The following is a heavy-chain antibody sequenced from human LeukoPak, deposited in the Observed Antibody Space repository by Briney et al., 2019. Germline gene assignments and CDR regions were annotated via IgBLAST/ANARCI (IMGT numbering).Heavy chain of an antibody. CDR1: GFTFSSYS. V-gene: IGHV3-21*01. D-gene: IGHD3-22*01. CDR2: ISSSSSYI. CDR3: ARSGISMIVVS. J-gene: IGHJ4*02. Sequence: GGSLRLSCATSGFTFSSYSMNWVRQAPGKGLEWVSSISSSSSYIYYADSVKGRFTISRDNAKNSLYLQMNSLRAEDTAVYYCARSGISMIVVSWGQGTLVTVSS.